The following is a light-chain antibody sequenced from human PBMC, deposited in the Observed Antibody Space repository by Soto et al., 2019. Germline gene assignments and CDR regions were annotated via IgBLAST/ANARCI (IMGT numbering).Light chain of an antibody. V-gene: IGKV1-12*01. J-gene: IGKJ5*01. CDR3: QQAQSFPIT. CDR2: AAS. CDR1: QGINTW. Sequence: DIQMTQSPSSVSASVGDRVTITCRASQGINTWLAWYQEKPGKVPKLLIYAASSLQSGVPSRFSRTRSGTDFNLTISSLQTEDSATYYCQQAQSFPITFGQRTRL.